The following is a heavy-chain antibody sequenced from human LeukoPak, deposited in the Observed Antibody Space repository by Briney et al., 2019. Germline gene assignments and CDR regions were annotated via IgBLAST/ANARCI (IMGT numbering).Heavy chain of an antibody. CDR3: ARVTVGANTPLDY. CDR1: GGSFSGYY. V-gene: IGHV4-59*08. CDR2: IYYSGST. Sequence: PSETLSLTCAVYGGSFSGYYWSWIRQPPGKGLEWIGYIYYSGSTNYNPSLKSRVTISVDTSKNQISLNLSSVTAADTAFYYCARVTVGANTPLDYWGQGTLVAVSS. D-gene: IGHD1-26*01. J-gene: IGHJ4*02.